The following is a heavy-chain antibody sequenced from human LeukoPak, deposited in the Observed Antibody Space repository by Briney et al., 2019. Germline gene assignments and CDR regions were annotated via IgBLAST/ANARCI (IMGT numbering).Heavy chain of an antibody. V-gene: IGHV3-49*04. Sequence: GGSLRLSCTASGFTFGGYAMSWVRQAPGKGLEWVGFIRGKAYGGTTEYAASVKGRFTISRDDSKSIAYLEVNSLKTEDTAVYFCTRKIIGDDAFDIWGQGTMVTVSS. J-gene: IGHJ3*02. CDR1: GFTFGGYA. CDR3: TRKIIGDDAFDI. D-gene: IGHD2-21*01. CDR2: IRGKAYGGTT.